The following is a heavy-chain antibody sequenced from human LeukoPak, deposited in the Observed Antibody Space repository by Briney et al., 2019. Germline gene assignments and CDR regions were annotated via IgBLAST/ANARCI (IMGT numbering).Heavy chain of an antibody. Sequence: GGSLRLSCAASGFPFSSFAMHWVRQAPGKGLEWVAVIPYDGSYQYYADSVKGRFTTSRDNSRNTLDQQMNSLRTEDTAVYYCARDRVGAAELDYWGQGTLVTVSS. CDR3: ARDRVGAAELDY. CDR1: GFPFSSFA. V-gene: IGHV3-30*04. CDR2: IPYDGSYQ. J-gene: IGHJ4*02. D-gene: IGHD6-25*01.